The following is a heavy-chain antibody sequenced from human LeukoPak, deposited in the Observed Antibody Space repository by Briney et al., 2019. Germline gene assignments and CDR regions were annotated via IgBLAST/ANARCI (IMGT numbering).Heavy chain of an antibody. CDR3: ARLGYSSSWLAVDY. D-gene: IGHD6-13*01. CDR1: GGAISTYY. J-gene: IGHJ4*02. CDR2: IYYTGST. V-gene: IGHV4-59*08. Sequence: SETLSLTCTVSGGAISTYYWSWIRQPPGKGLEWIGYIYYTGSTNYNPSLKSRVTISVDTSKNQLFLRLTSVTAADTAVYYCARLGYSSSWLAVDYWGQGTLVTVSS.